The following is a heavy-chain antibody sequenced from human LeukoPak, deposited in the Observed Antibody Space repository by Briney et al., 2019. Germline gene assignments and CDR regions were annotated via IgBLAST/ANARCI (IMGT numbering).Heavy chain of an antibody. J-gene: IGHJ4*02. D-gene: IGHD3-16*01. Sequence: TGGSLRLSCAASGFTFSTYSMTWVRQAPGKGLEWVSSIFPNGRNTYYADSVKGRFTISRDNAKNSLYLQMNSLSAEDMALYYCVAGWGWLPDYWGRGTLVTVSS. CDR1: GFTFSTYS. V-gene: IGHV3-23*01. CDR2: IFPNGRNT. CDR3: VAGWGWLPDY.